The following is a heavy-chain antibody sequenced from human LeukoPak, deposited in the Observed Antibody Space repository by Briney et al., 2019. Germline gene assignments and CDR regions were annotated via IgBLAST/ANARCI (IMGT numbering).Heavy chain of an antibody. CDR3: VRVGSVAGSDYLDY. V-gene: IGHV3-72*01. J-gene: IGHJ4*02. CDR1: GFTFSDHF. D-gene: IGHD6-19*01. CDR2: SRNKAKSYTT. Sequence: GGSLRLSCAVSGFTFSDHFLDWVRQAPGKGPEWVGRSRNKAKSYTTEYAASVKGRFTISRDESKNSLYLQMNSLKTEDTAVFYCVRVGSVAGSDYLDYWGQGTLVTVSS.